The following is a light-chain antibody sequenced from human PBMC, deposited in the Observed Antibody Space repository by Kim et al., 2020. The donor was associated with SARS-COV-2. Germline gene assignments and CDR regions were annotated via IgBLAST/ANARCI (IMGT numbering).Light chain of an antibody. CDR1: SSNIGSNT. V-gene: IGLV1-44*01. CDR2: SNN. J-gene: IGLJ2*01. CDR3: AAWDDSLNGVV. Sequence: GQRVNISCSGSSSNIGSNTVKWYQQLPGTAPKLLIYSNNQRPSGVPDRFSGSKSGTSASLAISGLQSEDEADYYCAAWDDSLNGVVFGGGTQLTVL.